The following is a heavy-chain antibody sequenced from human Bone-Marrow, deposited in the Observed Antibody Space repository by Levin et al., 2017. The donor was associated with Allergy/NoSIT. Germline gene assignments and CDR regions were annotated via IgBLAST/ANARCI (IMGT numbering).Heavy chain of an antibody. CDR3: ARDKSVATISWAFDI. CDR2: IYSGGST. J-gene: IGHJ3*02. CDR1: GFTVSSNY. V-gene: IGHV3-53*01. Sequence: GGSLRLSCAASGFTVSSNYMSWVRQAPGKGLEWVSVIYSGGSTYYADSVKGRFTISRDNSKNTLYLQMNSLRAEDTAVYYCARDKSVATISWAFDIWGQGTMVTVSS. D-gene: IGHD5-12*01.